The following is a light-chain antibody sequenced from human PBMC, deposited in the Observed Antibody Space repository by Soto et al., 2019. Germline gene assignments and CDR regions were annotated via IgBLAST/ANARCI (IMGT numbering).Light chain of an antibody. V-gene: IGKV3-15*01. CDR3: QQYSSWVVT. CDR2: GAL. J-gene: IGKJ5*01. Sequence: EVVMTQSPATLSVAPGERATLSCRASQSIGDYLAWYQHKPGQAPRLLIYGALTRATGIPARFAGSGSETEFTLTISSLQSEDFAIYYCQQYSSWVVTFGQGTRLEIK. CDR1: QSIGDY.